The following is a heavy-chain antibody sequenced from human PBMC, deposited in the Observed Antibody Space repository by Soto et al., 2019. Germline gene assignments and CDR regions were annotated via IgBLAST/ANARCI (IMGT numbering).Heavy chain of an antibody. CDR2: ISYDSSNK. J-gene: IGHJ4*02. Sequence: PGGSLRLSCAASGFTFSYGIHWLRQAPGKGLEWVAYISYDSSNKFYGDSVKGRFTISRDNSKNTQFLQMNSLRAEDTAVYYCARGAVHLGELSLFFADYWGQGTLVTVSS. D-gene: IGHD3-16*02. CDR1: GFTFSYG. CDR3: ARGAVHLGELSLFFADY. V-gene: IGHV3-30*03.